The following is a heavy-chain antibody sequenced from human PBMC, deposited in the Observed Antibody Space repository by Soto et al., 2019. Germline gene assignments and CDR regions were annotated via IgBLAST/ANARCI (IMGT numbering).Heavy chain of an antibody. V-gene: IGHV4-4*02. CDR1: GGSISSSNW. CDR3: AILLRSTYGMDV. CDR2: IYHSGST. D-gene: IGHD3-3*01. J-gene: IGHJ6*02. Sequence: QVQLQEWGPGLVKPSGTLSLTCAVSGGSISSSNWWTWVRQPPGKGLEWIGEIYHSGSTNYNPSLKSRATISVDKSKNQFSLKVTSVTAADTAVYYCAILLRSTYGMDVWGQGTTVTVSS.